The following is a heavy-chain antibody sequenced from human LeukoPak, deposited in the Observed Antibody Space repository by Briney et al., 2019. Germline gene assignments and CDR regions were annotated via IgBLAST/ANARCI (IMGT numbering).Heavy chain of an antibody. Sequence: GGSLRLSCAASGFTFSSYAMSWVRQAPGKGLELVSAISGSGGSTYYADSVKGRFTISRDNSKNTLYLQMNSLRAEDTAVYYCAKDRPTYCSSTSCYYWYFDLWGRGTLVTVSS. CDR3: AKDRPTYCSSTSCYYWYFDL. CDR1: GFTFSSYA. CDR2: ISGSGGST. V-gene: IGHV3-23*01. J-gene: IGHJ2*01. D-gene: IGHD2-2*01.